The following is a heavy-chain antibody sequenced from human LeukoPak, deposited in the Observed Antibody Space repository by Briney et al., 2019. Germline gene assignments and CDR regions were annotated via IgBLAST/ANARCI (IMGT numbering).Heavy chain of an antibody. CDR1: GFTFSSYS. D-gene: IGHD3-22*01. CDR3: AREEGYYDSMGY. J-gene: IGHJ4*02. Sequence: GGSLRLSCAASGFTFSSYSMNWVRQAPGKGLEWVSSISSSSSYIYYADSVKGRFTISRDNAKNSLYLQMNSLRAEDTAVYYCAREEGYYDSMGYWGQGTLVTVSS. CDR2: ISSSSSYI. V-gene: IGHV3-21*01.